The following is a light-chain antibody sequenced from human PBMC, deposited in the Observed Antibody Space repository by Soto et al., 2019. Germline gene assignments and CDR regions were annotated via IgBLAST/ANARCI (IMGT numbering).Light chain of an antibody. Sequence: EIVLTQSPATLSLSPGERATLSCRASESLYTYLAWFQQKPGQAPRLLIFDTSRRATGVPARFSGSGAGTDYTLTISSLEPEDFAVYYCQEHGNWPRRTFGPGNKVEI. CDR2: DTS. CDR3: QEHGNWPRRT. J-gene: IGKJ3*01. V-gene: IGKV3-11*01. CDR1: ESLYTY.